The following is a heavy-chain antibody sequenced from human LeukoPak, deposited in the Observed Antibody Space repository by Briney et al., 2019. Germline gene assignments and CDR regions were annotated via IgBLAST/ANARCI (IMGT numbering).Heavy chain of an antibody. Sequence: GASVKVSCKASGGTFSRYAISWVRQAPGQGLEWMGGITPMFGTANYAQKFQGRVTITADESTSTAYMELSSLRSEDTAVYYCARDAAIYDTSAYYYLWWGQGTLVTVSS. CDR3: ARDAAIYDTSAYYYLW. D-gene: IGHD3-22*01. J-gene: IGHJ4*02. CDR1: GGTFSRYA. V-gene: IGHV1-69*01. CDR2: ITPMFGTA.